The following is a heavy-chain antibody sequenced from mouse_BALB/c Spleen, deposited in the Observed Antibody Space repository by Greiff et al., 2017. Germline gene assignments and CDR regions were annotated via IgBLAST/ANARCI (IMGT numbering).Heavy chain of an antibody. V-gene: IGHV5-6-5*01. Sequence: EVHLVESGGGLVKPGGSLKLSCAASGFTFSSYAMSWVRQTPEKRLEWVASISSGGSTYYPDSVKGRFTISRDNARNILYLQMSSLRSEDTAMYYCARGVDYDAGFAYWGQGTLVTVSA. CDR3: ARGVDYDAGFAY. CDR1: GFTFSSYA. CDR2: ISSGGST. D-gene: IGHD2-4*01. J-gene: IGHJ3*01.